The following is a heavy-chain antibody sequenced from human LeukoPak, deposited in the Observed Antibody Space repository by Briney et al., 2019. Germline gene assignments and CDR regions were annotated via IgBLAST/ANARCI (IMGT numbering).Heavy chain of an antibody. J-gene: IGHJ5*02. CDR3: ARGPSFGELPSGGWFDP. CDR1: GGSISSSSYY. V-gene: IGHV4-39*07. Sequence: SETLSLTCTVSGGSISSSSYYWGWIRQPPGKGLEWIGSIYYSGSTYYNPSLKSRVTISVDTSKNQFSLKLSSVTAADTAVYYCARGPSFGELPSGGWFDPWGQGTLVTVSS. CDR2: IYYSGST. D-gene: IGHD3-10*01.